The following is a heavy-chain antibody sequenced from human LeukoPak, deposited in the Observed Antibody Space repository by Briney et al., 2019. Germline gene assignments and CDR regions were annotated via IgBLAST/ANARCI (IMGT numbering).Heavy chain of an antibody. Sequence: SETLSLTCAVYGGSFSGYYWSWIRQPPGKGLEWIGEINYSGSTNHNPSLKSRVTISVDTSKNQFSLKLSSVTAADTAVYYCARGRGGSSGWYKLLYYFDYWGQGTLVTVSS. D-gene: IGHD6-19*01. CDR3: ARGRGGSSGWYKLLYYFDY. V-gene: IGHV4-34*01. CDR1: GGSFSGYY. CDR2: INYSGST. J-gene: IGHJ4*02.